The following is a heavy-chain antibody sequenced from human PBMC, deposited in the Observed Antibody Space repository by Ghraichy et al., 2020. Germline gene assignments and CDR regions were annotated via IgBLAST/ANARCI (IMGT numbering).Heavy chain of an antibody. CDR1: GFTFSSYA. J-gene: IGHJ4*02. D-gene: IGHD3-22*01. CDR3: AKDLHYDTSGPFDF. Sequence: GGSPRLSCAASGFTFSSYAMSWVRQAPGKGLEWVSAISDSADSTYYADSVKGRFTISRHNSQNTLYLQMNSLRAEDTAVYFCAKDLHYDTSGPFDFWGQGTLVTVSS. CDR2: ISDSADST. V-gene: IGHV3-23*01.